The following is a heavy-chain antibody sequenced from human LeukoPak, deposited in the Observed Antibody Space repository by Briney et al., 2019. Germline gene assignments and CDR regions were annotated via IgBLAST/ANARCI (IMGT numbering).Heavy chain of an antibody. V-gene: IGHV1-69*15. CDR1: GGTFISNA. J-gene: IGHJ4*02. D-gene: IGHD2-2*01. CDR2: IIPMFGTA. Sequence: ASVKVSCKASGGTFISNAITWVRQAPGQGLEWMGRIIPMFGTAKYAQKFQGRVTITADESTSTAYMELSSLRSEGTAVYYCARGRCSSTSCYSDYWGQGTLVTVSS. CDR3: ARGRCSSTSCYSDY.